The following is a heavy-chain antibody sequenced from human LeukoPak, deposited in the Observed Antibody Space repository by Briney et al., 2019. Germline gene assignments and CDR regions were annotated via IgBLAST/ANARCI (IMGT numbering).Heavy chain of an antibody. Sequence: SVKVSCKASGGTFSSYAISWVRQAPGQGLEWMGGIIPIFGTANYAQKFQGRVTITADESTSTAYMELSSLRSEDTAVYYCARVGVPYCSSTSCYRDYYYYYYMDVWGKGTTVTVSS. J-gene: IGHJ6*03. CDR1: GGTFSSYA. CDR3: ARVGVPYCSSTSCYRDYYYYYYMDV. CDR2: IIPIFGTA. V-gene: IGHV1-69*13. D-gene: IGHD2-2*01.